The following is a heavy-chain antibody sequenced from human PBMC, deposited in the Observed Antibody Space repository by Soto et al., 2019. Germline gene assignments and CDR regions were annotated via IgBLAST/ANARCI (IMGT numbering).Heavy chain of an antibody. D-gene: IGHD6-13*01. V-gene: IGHV1-69*02. J-gene: IGHJ4*02. Sequence: QVQLVQSGAEVKKPGSSVKVSCKASGGTFSSYTISWVRQAPGQGLEWMGRIIPILGIATYAQKFQGRVTITADKSTSTGYMERSSLRSEDTAVYYCASLATADTLDYWGQGTLVTVSS. CDR3: ASLATADTLDY. CDR1: GGTFSSYT. CDR2: IIPILGIA.